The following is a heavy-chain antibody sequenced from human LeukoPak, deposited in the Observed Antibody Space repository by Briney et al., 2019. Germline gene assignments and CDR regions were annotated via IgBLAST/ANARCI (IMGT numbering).Heavy chain of an antibody. V-gene: IGHV4-39*01. D-gene: IGHD2-15*01. CDR1: GGSISSSSYY. CDR3: ARRPLYCSSTSPSGGSCYLYYFDY. Sequence: PSETLSLTCTVSGGSISSSSYYWGWIRQPPGKGLEWIGSIYYSGSTYYNPSLKSRVTISVDTSKNQFSLKLSSVTAADTAVYYCARRPLYCSSTSPSGGSCYLYYFDYWGQGTLVTVSS. J-gene: IGHJ4*02. CDR2: IYYSGST.